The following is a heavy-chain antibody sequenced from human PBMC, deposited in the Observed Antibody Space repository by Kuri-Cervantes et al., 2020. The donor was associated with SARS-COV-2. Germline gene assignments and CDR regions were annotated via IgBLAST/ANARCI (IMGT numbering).Heavy chain of an antibody. J-gene: IGHJ6*02. CDR1: GHTFTSYG. V-gene: IGHV1-8*01. Sequence: ASVKVSCKASGHTFTSYGISWVRQATGQGLEWMGWVNPNSGDTGYAQNFQGRVTVTTNTSISTVYMELSSLRSEDTAVYYCARESHSSGWFQQGMDVWGQGTTVTVSS. D-gene: IGHD6-19*01. CDR2: VNPNSGDT. CDR3: ARESHSSGWFQQGMDV.